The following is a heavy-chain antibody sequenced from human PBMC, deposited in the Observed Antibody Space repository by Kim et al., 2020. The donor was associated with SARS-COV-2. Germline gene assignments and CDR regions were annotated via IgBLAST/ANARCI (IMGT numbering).Heavy chain of an antibody. V-gene: IGHV1-46*01. CDR3: ARSSSSGFDF. Sequence: ASVKVSCKASGYSFSYHFMHWVRQAPGQGLEWMGIINPSGGSTTYAQKFQGRVTMTRDTSTSTVYMELSSLRSEDTAVYYCARSSSSGFDFWGQGTLVTV. J-gene: IGHJ4*02. CDR1: GYSFSYHF. CDR2: INPSGGST. D-gene: IGHD3-10*01.